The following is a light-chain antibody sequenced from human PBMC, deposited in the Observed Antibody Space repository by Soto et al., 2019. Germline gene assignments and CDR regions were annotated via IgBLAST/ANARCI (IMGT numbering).Light chain of an antibody. V-gene: IGKV4-1*01. CDR3: QPYNDWPPST. CDR2: WAS. J-gene: IGKJ1*01. Sequence: DIVMTQCPDSLAVSLGERATINCKSSQSVLYSSNNNNDLGWYQQRPGQPPELLIYWASTRESGVPDRFSGSGSGTDFTLTISSLQSEDFATYYCQPYNDWPPSTFGQGTKVDIK. CDR1: QSVLYSSNNNND.